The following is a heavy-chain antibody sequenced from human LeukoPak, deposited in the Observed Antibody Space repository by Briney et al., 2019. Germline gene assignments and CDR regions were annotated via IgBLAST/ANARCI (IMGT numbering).Heavy chain of an antibody. V-gene: IGHV4-59*01. J-gene: IGHJ4*02. D-gene: IGHD6-13*01. CDR3: ARGVYVAAAQYAY. Sequence: PSETLSLTCTVSGGSINSYYWSWIRQPPGKGLEWIGYIYYSGSTNYNPSLKSRVTISVDTSKNQFSLKLSSVTAADTAVYYCARGVYVAAAQYAYWGQGTLVTVSS. CDR1: GGSINSYY. CDR2: IYYSGST.